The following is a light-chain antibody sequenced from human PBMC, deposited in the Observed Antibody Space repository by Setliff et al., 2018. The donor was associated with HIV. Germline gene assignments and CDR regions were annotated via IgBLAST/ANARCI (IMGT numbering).Light chain of an antibody. Sequence: DIVMTQSPASLTVSLGETATIFCRSSQNLLYTNKKNYLAWYQQKPGQPPKLLMYWASTRESGVPDRFSGSGSGTAFTLTISSLQAEDAAVYYCQQYYGTPRTVGQGTKVDIK. J-gene: IGKJ1*01. CDR2: WAS. CDR3: QQYYGTPRT. CDR1: QNLLYTNKKNY. V-gene: IGKV4-1*01.